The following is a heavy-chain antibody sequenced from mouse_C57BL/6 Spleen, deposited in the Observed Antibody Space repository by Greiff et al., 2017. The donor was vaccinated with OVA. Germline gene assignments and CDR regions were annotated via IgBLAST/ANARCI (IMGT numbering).Heavy chain of an antibody. CDR2: ISDGGSYT. Sequence: EVKLQESGGGLVKPGGSLKLSCAASGFTFSSYAMSWVRQTPEKRLEWVATISDGGSYTYYPDNVKGRFTISRDNAKNNLYLQMSHLKSEDTAMYYCARDDLPYYFDYWGQGTTLTVSS. D-gene: IGHD2-1*01. CDR1: GFTFSSYA. CDR3: ARDDLPYYFDY. V-gene: IGHV5-4*01. J-gene: IGHJ2*01.